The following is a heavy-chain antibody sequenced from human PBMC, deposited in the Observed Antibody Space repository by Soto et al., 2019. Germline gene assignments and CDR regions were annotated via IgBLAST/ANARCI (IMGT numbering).Heavy chain of an antibody. CDR2: INAGNGNT. D-gene: IGHD6-13*01. V-gene: IGHV1-3*01. CDR1: GYTFTSYA. J-gene: IGHJ4*02. Sequence: ASVKVSCKASGYTFTSYAMHWVRQAPGQRLEWMGWINAGNGNTKYSQKFQGRVTITRDTSASTAYMELSSLRSEDTAVYYCAKEGYSSSWYFDYWGQGTLVTVSS. CDR3: AKEGYSSSWYFDY.